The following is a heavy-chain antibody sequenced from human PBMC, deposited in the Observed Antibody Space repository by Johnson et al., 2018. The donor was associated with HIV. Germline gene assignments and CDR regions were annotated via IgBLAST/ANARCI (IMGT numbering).Heavy chain of an antibody. CDR1: GFTFSSYA. J-gene: IGHJ3*02. CDR3: AREGGGTVVLGDEGAFDI. V-gene: IGHV3-NL1*01. D-gene: IGHD3-10*01. Sequence: QVQLVESGGGVVQAGRSLRLSCAASGFTFSSYAMHWVRQAPGKGLEWVSVIYSGGSKYYADSAKGRFTLSRDNSKNTLFLQMNSLRAEDTSVYYCAREGGGTVVLGDEGAFDIWGQGTMVTVS. CDR2: IYSGGSK.